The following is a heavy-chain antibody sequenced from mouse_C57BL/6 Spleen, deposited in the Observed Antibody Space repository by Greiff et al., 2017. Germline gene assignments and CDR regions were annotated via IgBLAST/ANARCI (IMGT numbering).Heavy chain of an antibody. CDR2: IYPGDGDT. J-gene: IGHJ1*03. CDR1: GYAFSSYW. CDR3: AREKDYGNYRYFDV. V-gene: IGHV1-80*01. D-gene: IGHD2-1*01. Sequence: VQLQQSGAELVKPGASVKISCKASGYAFSSYWMNWVKQRPGKGLEWIGQIYPGDGDTNYNGKFKGKATLTADKSSSTAYMQRSSLTSEDSAVYFCAREKDYGNYRYFDVWGTGTTVTVAS.